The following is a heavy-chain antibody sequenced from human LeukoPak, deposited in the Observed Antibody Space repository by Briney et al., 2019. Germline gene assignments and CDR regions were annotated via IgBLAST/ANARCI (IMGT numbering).Heavy chain of an antibody. Sequence: GGSLRLSCAASGFTFGAYAMAWVRQAPGKGLEWVSAISGSGGSAYYADSVKGRFTISRDNSKNTLYLQMNSLRAEDTAVYYCAKDRLDIVATMVDYWGQGTLVTVSS. V-gene: IGHV3-23*01. CDR1: GFTFGAYA. CDR3: AKDRLDIVATMVDY. D-gene: IGHD5-12*01. CDR2: ISGSGGSA. J-gene: IGHJ4*02.